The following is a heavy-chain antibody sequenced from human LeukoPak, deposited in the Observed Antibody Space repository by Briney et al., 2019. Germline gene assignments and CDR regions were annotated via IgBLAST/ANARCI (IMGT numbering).Heavy chain of an antibody. V-gene: IGHV4-39*07. CDR2: INHSGST. J-gene: IGHJ4*02. Sequence: SETLSLTCTVSGGSISSSSYYWGWIRQPPGKGLEWIGEINHSGSTNYNPSLKSRVTISVDTSKNQFSLKLSSVTAADTAVYYCARVPIVVVPAAAIRGDYFDYWGQGTLVTVSS. CDR3: ARVPIVVVPAAAIRGDYFDY. CDR1: GGSISSSSYY. D-gene: IGHD2-2*01.